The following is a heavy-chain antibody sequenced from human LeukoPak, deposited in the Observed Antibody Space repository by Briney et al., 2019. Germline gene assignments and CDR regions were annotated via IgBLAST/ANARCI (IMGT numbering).Heavy chain of an antibody. CDR1: AVSVSDGRYY. CDR2: KYYSGSA. CDR3: ATPYCSGISGLEVFNM. V-gene: IGHV4-31*03. D-gene: IGHD2-15*01. J-gene: IGHJ3*02. Sequence: SQTLSLTCNVSAVSVSDGRYYWTWIRQHPGKGLEWIGYKYYSGSAKYNPSLKSRLTISIDTSKNQFSLQLSSVTAADTATYYWATPYCSGISGLEVFNMWGQGTRVTVSS.